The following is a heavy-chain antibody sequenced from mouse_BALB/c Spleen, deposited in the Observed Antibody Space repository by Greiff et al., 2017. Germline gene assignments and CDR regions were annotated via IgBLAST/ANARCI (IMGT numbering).Heavy chain of an antibody. J-gene: IGHJ2*01. CDR1: GFSLTDYG. V-gene: IGHV2-6-5*01. D-gene: IGHD1-1*01. Sequence: VQVVESGPGLVAPSQSLSITCTVSGFSLTDYGVSWIRQPPGKGLEWLGVIWGGGSTYYNSALKSRLSISKDNSKSQVFLKMNSLQTDDTAMYYCAKHHYYGSSYWYFDYWGQGTTLTVSS. CDR2: IWGGGST. CDR3: AKHHYYGSSYWYFDY.